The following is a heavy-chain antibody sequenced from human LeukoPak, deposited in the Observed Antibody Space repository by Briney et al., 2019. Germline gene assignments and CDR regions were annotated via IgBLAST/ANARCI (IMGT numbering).Heavy chain of an antibody. Sequence: PVGSLRLSCEASGFTFSEYYMSWIRQAPGKGLEWVSYISSSGSTIYYADSVKGRFTISRDNANNSLYLQMNSLRAEDTAVYYCASTEYQLLLDYWGQGTLVTVSS. D-gene: IGHD2-2*01. CDR2: ISSSGSTI. CDR1: GFTFSEYY. J-gene: IGHJ4*02. V-gene: IGHV3-11*04. CDR3: ASTEYQLLLDY.